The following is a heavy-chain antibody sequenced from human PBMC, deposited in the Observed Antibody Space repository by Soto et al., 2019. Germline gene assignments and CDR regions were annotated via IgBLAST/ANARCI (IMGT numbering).Heavy chain of an antibody. CDR3: ARDQGAVYYNGSPHWYGLDV. D-gene: IGHD3-10*01. J-gene: IGHJ6*02. Sequence: SETLSLTCAVPGGSISSGGYYWGWIRQHPGKGLEWIGYIYHTGSTYYNPSLKSRLTISVDTSKNQFSLRLSSVTAADTAMYYCARDQGAVYYNGSPHWYGLDVWGQGTTVTVS. CDR2: IYHTGST. CDR1: GGSISSGGYY. V-gene: IGHV4-31*11.